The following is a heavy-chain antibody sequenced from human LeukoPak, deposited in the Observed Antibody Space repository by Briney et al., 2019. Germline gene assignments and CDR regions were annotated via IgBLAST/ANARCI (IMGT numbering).Heavy chain of an antibody. J-gene: IGHJ4*02. D-gene: IGHD4-17*01. CDR2: IKQDGSEK. Sequence: GGSLRLSCAASGFTFSSYWMSWVRQAPGKGLEWVANIKQDGSEKYYVDSVKGRFTISRDNAKNSLYLQMNSLRAEDTAVYYCARDWNGYGDSLDYWGQGTLVTVSS. CDR1: GFTFSSYW. V-gene: IGHV3-7*01. CDR3: ARDWNGYGDSLDY.